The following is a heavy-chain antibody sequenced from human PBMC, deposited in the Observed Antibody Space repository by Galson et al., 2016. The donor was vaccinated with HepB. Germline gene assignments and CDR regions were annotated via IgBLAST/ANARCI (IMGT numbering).Heavy chain of an antibody. D-gene: IGHD2-21*01. CDR1: GYMFTTYW. CDR2: IDPSDSYT. CDR3: ARHGGAYYYHGMDV. J-gene: IGHJ6*02. V-gene: IGHV5-10-1*01. Sequence: QSGAEVKKPGESLRISCEGSGYMFTTYWISWVRQMPGKGLEWMGRIDPSDSYTNYSPSFQGHVTISPDKSISTAYLQWNSLKASDTAIYYCARHGGAYYYHGMDVWGQGTTVTVSS.